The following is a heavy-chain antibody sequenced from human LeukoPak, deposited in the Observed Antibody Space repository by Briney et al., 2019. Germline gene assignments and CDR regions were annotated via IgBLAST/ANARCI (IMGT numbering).Heavy chain of an antibody. CDR1: GGTFSIYA. V-gene: IGHV1-69*13. CDR3: ARADCSGGSCYSSWFDP. Sequence: SVKVSCKASGGTFSIYAISWVRQAPGQGLEWMGGIIPIFGTANYAQKFQGRVTITADESTSTAYMELSSLRSEDTAVYYCARADCSGGSCYSSWFDPWGQGTLVTVSS. CDR2: IIPIFGTA. J-gene: IGHJ5*02. D-gene: IGHD2-15*01.